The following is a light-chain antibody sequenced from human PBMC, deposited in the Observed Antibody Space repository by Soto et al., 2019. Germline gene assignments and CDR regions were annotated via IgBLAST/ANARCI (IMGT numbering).Light chain of an antibody. CDR3: CSYAGSKTLHV. V-gene: IGLV2-11*01. CDR2: DVG. Sequence: LTQPRSVSGSPGQAVTISCTGTSRDVGGYNSVSWYRQKPGKAPDLIIYDVGQRPSGAPDRFSGSKSGNSASLTISGLQTEDEAYYYCCSYAGSKTLHVFGSGTKVTVL. CDR1: SRDVGGYNS. J-gene: IGLJ1*01.